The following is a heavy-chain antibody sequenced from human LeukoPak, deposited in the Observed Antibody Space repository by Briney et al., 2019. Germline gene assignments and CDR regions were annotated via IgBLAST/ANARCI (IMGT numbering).Heavy chain of an antibody. CDR3: ARHFRYCSDSSCSPYRWFDS. D-gene: IGHD2-15*01. J-gene: IGHJ5*01. Sequence: KTSETLSLTCTVSGGSISGYYWSWIRQPPGKNLEWIGYIYNRGTTNYNPALASRVTTSVDSSNNQFSLKLSSVTAADTAVYYCARHFRYCSDSSCSPYRWFDSWGQGILVTVSS. V-gene: IGHV4-59*08. CDR1: GGSISGYY. CDR2: IYNRGTT.